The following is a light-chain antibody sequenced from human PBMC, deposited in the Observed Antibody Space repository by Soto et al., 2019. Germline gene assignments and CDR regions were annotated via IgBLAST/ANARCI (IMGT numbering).Light chain of an antibody. J-gene: IGKJ2*01. CDR3: QQSYSTPYT. V-gene: IGKV1-39*01. CDR2: AAS. CDR1: QVMSSW. Sequence: DIQMTQSPSSLAASVGDRVTITCRASQVMSSWLVWYQQKPGHAPKLLIYAASSLQSGVPSRFSGSGSGTDFTLTISSLQPEDFATYYCQQSYSTPYTFGQGTKLEIK.